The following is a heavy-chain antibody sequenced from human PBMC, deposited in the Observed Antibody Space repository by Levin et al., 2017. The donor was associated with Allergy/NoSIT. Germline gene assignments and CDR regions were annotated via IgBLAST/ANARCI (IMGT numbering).Heavy chain of an antibody. CDR1: GEPFPGYF. V-gene: IGHV4-34*01. CDR2: INHSGST. J-gene: IGHJ4*02. CDR3: ASRHYYDSSGHYTYY. Sequence: SQTLSLTCGVSGEPFPGYFWSWIRQPPGQGLEWIGEINHSGSTNYKTSLRSRVTISVDTPKKQFSLKLSSVTAADTAVYYCASRHYYDSSGHYTYYWGQGTLVTVSS. D-gene: IGHD3-22*01.